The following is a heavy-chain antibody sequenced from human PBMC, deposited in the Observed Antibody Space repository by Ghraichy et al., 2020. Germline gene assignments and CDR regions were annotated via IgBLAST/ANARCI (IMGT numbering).Heavy chain of an antibody. CDR2: ISYDGSNK. CDR1: GFTFSSYG. J-gene: IGHJ3*02. CDR3: AKDAGGHDAFDI. Sequence: SCAASGFTFSSYGMHWVRQAPGKGLEWVAVISYDGSNKYYADSVKGRFTISRDNSKNTLYLQMNSLRAEDTAVYYCAKDAGGHDAFDIWGQGTMVTVSS. V-gene: IGHV3-30*18. D-gene: IGHD3-10*01.